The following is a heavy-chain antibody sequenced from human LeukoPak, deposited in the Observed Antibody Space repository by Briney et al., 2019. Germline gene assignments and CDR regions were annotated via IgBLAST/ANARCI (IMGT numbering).Heavy chain of an antibody. J-gene: IGHJ5*02. D-gene: IGHD3-22*01. V-gene: IGHV1-18*04. CDR1: GYTFTGYY. Sequence: ASVKVSCKASGYTFTGYYMHWVRQAPGQGLEWMGWISAYNGNTNYAQKLQGRVTMTTDTSTSTAYMELRSLRSDDTAVYYCAREASEGHYYDSSGYSTWGQGTLVTVSS. CDR2: ISAYNGNT. CDR3: AREASEGHYYDSSGYST.